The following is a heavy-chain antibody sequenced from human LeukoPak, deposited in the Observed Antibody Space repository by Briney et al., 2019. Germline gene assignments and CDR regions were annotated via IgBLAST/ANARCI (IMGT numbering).Heavy chain of an antibody. D-gene: IGHD2-21*02. J-gene: IGHJ4*02. Sequence: SETLSLTCAVSGYSISSGYYWGWTRQPPGKGLEWIGSIYHSGSTYYNPSLKSRVTISVDTSKNQFSLKLSSVTAADTAVYYCARAGVVVTAIPQYWGQGTLVTVSS. CDR1: GYSISSGYY. CDR2: IYHSGST. V-gene: IGHV4-38-2*01. CDR3: ARAGVVVTAIPQY.